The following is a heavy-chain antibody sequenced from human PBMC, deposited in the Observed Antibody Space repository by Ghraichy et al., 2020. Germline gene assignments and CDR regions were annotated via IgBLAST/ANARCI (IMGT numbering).Heavy chain of an antibody. D-gene: IGHD3-10*01. J-gene: IGHJ4*02. CDR3: ASAGVVGSGSYYDY. V-gene: IGHV1-2*02. CDR1: GYTFTDYY. Sequence: ASVKVSCKTSGYTFTDYYMHWVRQAPGQGLEWMGWINPNSGGTNYAQNFQGRVTMTRDTSISTAYMELSSLRSDDTAVYYCASAGVVGSGSYYDYWGQGTLVTVSS. CDR2: INPNSGGT.